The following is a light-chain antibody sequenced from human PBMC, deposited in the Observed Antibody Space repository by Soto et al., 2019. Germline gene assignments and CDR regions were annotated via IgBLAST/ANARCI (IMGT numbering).Light chain of an antibody. J-gene: IGLJ1*01. CDR2: DVT. V-gene: IGLV2-14*01. CDR1: SSDVGGFEY. Sequence: QSVLSQPASVSGSAGQSITISCTGTSSDVGGFEYVSWYQHQPGKAPKLIIYDVTKRPSGDSNRFSGSKSGNTASLTISGIQAEDEGDYYCGSITRSSTSVFGTGTKVTVL. CDR3: GSITRSSTSV.